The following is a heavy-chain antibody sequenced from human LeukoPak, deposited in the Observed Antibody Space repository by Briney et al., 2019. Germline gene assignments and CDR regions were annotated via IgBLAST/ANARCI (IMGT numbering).Heavy chain of an antibody. CDR3: AREGVLYYDFRSGYNWFDP. CDR2: ISSSSSYI. V-gene: IGHV3-21*01. J-gene: IGHJ5*02. D-gene: IGHD3-3*01. CDR1: GFTFSSYS. Sequence: GGSLRLSCAASGFTFSSYSMNWVRQAPGKGLEWVSSISSSSSYIYYADPVKGRFTISRDNAKNSLYLQMNSLRAEDTAVYYCAREGVLYYDFRSGYNWFDPWGQGTLVTVSS.